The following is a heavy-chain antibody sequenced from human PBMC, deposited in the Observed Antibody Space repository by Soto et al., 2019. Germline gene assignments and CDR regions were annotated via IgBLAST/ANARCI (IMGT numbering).Heavy chain of an antibody. J-gene: IGHJ5*02. V-gene: IGHV1-69*01. Sequence: QVQLVQSGAEVKKPGSSVKVSCKASGGTFSSYAISWVRQATGQGLEWMGGIIPIFGTANYAQKFQGRVTITADDSTSTAYMELSSLRSEATAVYYCARDRGYYYGSGSRGFDPWGQGTLVTVSS. CDR2: IIPIFGTA. CDR3: ARDRGYYYGSGSRGFDP. D-gene: IGHD3-10*01. CDR1: GGTFSSYA.